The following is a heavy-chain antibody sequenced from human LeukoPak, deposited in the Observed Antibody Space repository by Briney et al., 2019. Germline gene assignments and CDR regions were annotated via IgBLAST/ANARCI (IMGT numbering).Heavy chain of an antibody. CDR1: GGSISSYY. CDR2: IYYSGST. V-gene: IGHV4-59*01. D-gene: IGHD3-22*01. CDR3: ARVTGYMIEDYFDY. Sequence: NPSETLSLTCTVSGGSISSYYRSWIRQPPGKGLEWIGYIYYSGSTNYKPSLKSRVTISVETSKNQFSLKLRSVTAADTAVYYCARVTGYMIEDYFDYWGQGTLVTVSS. J-gene: IGHJ4*02.